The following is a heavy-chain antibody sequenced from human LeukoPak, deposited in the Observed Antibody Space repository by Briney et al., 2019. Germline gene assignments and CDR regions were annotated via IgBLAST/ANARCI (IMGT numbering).Heavy chain of an antibody. Sequence: GGSLRLSCAASGFTFSSYSMNWVRRAPGKGLEWVSHISTGSSTIYYADSVKGRFTISRDNSKNTLYLQMNSLRAEDTALYYCAKSRNFYFYFMEVSGRGTKVTISS. CDR1: GFTFSSYS. CDR2: ISTGSSTI. J-gene: IGHJ6*03. V-gene: IGHV3-48*01. CDR3: AKSRNFYFYFMEV.